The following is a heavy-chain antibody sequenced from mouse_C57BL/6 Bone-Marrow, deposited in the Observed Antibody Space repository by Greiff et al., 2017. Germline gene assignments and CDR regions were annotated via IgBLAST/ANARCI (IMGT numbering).Heavy chain of an antibody. Sequence: QVQLKESGPGLVQPSQSLSITCTVSGFSLTSYGVHWVRPSPGKGLEWLGVIWRGGSTDYNAAFMSRLSITKDNSKSQVFFKMNSLQADDTAIYYCAKKGGYWYYAMDYWGQGTSVTVSS. V-gene: IGHV2-5*01. CDR2: IWRGGST. D-gene: IGHD2-3*01. J-gene: IGHJ4*01. CDR3: AKKGGYWYYAMDY. CDR1: GFSLTSYG.